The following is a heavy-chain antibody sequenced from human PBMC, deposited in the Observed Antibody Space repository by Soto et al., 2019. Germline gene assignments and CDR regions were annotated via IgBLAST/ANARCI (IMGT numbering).Heavy chain of an antibody. CDR3: ARDRAYYDFWSGYYSYHYFGMDV. V-gene: IGHV4-34*01. J-gene: IGHJ6*02. D-gene: IGHD3-3*01. CDR2: INHSGST. CDR1: GGSFSGYY. Sequence: SETLSLTCAVYGGSFSGYYWSWIRQPPGKGLEWIGEINHSGSTNYNPSLKSRVTISVDTSKNQFSLKLSSVTAADTAVYYCARDRAYYDFWSGYYSYHYFGMDVGGQGTTVP.